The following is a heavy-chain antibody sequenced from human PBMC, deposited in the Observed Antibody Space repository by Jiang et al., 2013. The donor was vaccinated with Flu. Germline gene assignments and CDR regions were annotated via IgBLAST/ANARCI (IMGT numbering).Heavy chain of an antibody. CDR2: YWNDDK. J-gene: IGHJ4*02. D-gene: IGHD5-12*01. CDR3: AHSLYSGYGVSFDY. Sequence: YWNDDKRYSPSLKSRLTITKDTSKNQVVLTMTNMDPVDTATYYCAHSLYSGYGVSFDYWGQGTLVTVSS. V-gene: IGHV2-5*01.